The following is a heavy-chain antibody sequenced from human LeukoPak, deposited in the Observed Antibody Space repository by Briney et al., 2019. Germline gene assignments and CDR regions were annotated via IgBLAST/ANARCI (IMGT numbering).Heavy chain of an antibody. D-gene: IGHD6-13*01. V-gene: IGHV3-30*02. J-gene: IGHJ4*02. CDR1: GFTFSSYG. Sequence: GGSLRLSCAASGFTFSSYGMHWVRQAPGKGLEWVAFIRYDGSNKYYADSVKGRFTISRDNSKNTLYLQMNSLRAEDTAVYYCAKEGEDIAAADSWGRGTLVTVSS. CDR2: IRYDGSNK. CDR3: AKEGEDIAAADS.